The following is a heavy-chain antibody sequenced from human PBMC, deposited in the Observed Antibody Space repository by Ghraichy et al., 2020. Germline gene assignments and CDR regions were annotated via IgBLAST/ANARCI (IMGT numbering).Heavy chain of an antibody. CDR3: ARETTEYCGGDCYSTLFDY. J-gene: IGHJ4*02. CDR1: GGSISSGGYY. V-gene: IGHV4-31*03. Sequence: SLNISCTVSGGSISSGGYYWSWIRQHPGKGLEWIGYIYYSGSTYYNPFLKSRVTISVDTSKNQFSLKLSSVTAADTAVYYCARETTEYCGGDCYSTLFDYWGQGTLVTVSS. CDR2: IYYSGST. D-gene: IGHD2-21*02.